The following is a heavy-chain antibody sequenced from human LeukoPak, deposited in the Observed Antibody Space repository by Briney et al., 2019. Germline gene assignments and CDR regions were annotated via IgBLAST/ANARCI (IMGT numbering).Heavy chain of an antibody. Sequence: GGSLRLSCAASGFAFSKYWMSWVRQAPGKGLEWVANIKEDGSIEDYADSVKGRFTVSRDNAKNSLYLQMNSLRVEDTAVYYCVSQQVAPPWGQGTLVTVSS. V-gene: IGHV3-7*01. CDR1: GFAFSKYW. CDR3: VSQQVAPP. CDR2: IKEDGSIE. D-gene: IGHD5-12*01. J-gene: IGHJ5*02.